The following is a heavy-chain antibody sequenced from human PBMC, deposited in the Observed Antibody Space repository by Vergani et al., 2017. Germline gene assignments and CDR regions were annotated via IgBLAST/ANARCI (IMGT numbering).Heavy chain of an antibody. CDR1: GGSISSGSYY. CDR2: IYTSGST. V-gene: IGHV4-61*02. Sequence: QVQLQESGPGLVKPSQTLSLTCTVSGGSISSGSYYWSWIRQPAGKGLEWIGRIYTSGSTYYNPSLKSRVTISVDRSKNQFSLKLSSVTAADTAVYYCARGGSALGAAEEWFDPWGQGTLVTVSS. CDR3: ARGGSALGAAEEWFDP. J-gene: IGHJ5*02. D-gene: IGHD6-25*01.